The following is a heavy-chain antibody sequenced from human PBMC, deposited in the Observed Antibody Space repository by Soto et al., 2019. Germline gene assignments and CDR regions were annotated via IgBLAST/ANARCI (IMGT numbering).Heavy chain of an antibody. CDR3: ARARLRAVYAFDI. CDR1: GGSVSSGAYY. J-gene: IGHJ3*02. CDR2: VYYSGST. Sequence: SETLSLTCTVSGGSVSSGAYYWTWIRQRPGKGLEWIGYVYYSGSTYYSPSLKSRLSISLDTSKNQFSLRLSSVTAADTAMYYCARARLRAVYAFDIWGQGTMVTVSS. V-gene: IGHV4-31*03. D-gene: IGHD5-12*01.